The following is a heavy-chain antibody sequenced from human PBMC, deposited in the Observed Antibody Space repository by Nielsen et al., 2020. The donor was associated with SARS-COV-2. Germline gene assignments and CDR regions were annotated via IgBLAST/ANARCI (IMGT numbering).Heavy chain of an antibody. D-gene: IGHD1-1*01. J-gene: IGHJ4*02. V-gene: IGHV3-33*01. CDR1: GFTFSSYG. CDR2: IWYDGSNK. Sequence: GESLKISCAASGFTFSSYGMHWVRQAPGKGLEWVAVIWYDGSNKYYADSVKGRFTISRGNSKNTLYLQMNSLRAEDTAVYYCAREGGRKFFDYWGQGTPVTVSS. CDR3: AREGGRKFFDY.